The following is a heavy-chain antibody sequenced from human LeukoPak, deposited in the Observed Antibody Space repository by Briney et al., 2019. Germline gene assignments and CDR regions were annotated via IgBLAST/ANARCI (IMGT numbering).Heavy chain of an antibody. CDR1: GFTVSSNY. CDR2: IYSGGST. D-gene: IGHD5-18*01. Sequence: GGSLRLSCAASGFTVSSNYMSWVRQAPGKGLEWVSVIYSGGSTYYADSVKGRFTIPRDNSKNTLNLQMNSLRAEDTAVYYCARDTRRIQLSSFDPWGQGTLVTVSS. CDR3: ARDTRRIQLSSFDP. V-gene: IGHV3-66*02. J-gene: IGHJ5*02.